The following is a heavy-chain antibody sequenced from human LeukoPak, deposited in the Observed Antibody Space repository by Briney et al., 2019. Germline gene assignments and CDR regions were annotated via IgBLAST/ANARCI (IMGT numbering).Heavy chain of an antibody. CDR3: TRAPYGDSSDY. J-gene: IGHJ4*02. V-gene: IGHV3-49*04. Sequence: PGGSLRLSCTASGFTFGDYAMSWVRQAPWKGLEWVGFIRSKAYGGTTEYAASVKGRFTISRDDSKSIAYLQMNSLKTEDTAVYYCTRAPYGDSSDYWGQGTLVTVSS. CDR1: GFTFGDYA. CDR2: IRSKAYGGTT. D-gene: IGHD4-17*01.